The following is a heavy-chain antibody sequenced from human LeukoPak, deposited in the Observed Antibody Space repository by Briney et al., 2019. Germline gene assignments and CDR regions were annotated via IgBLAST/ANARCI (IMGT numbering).Heavy chain of an antibody. CDR3: ARGGYILAI. Sequence: SETLSLTCTVSGGSISSSSWSWIRQSPGKGLEWIGYTYYSGGTNYNPSLKSRVTISLDTSKNQFSLKLSSVTAADTALYYCARGGYILAIWGQGTLVTVSS. CDR1: GGSISSSS. CDR2: TYYSGGT. D-gene: IGHD5-18*01. J-gene: IGHJ4*02. V-gene: IGHV4-59*01.